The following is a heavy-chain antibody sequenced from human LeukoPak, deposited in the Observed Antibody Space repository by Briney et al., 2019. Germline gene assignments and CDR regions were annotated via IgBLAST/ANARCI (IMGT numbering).Heavy chain of an antibody. CDR1: GFTFSSYS. Sequence: GGSLRLSCAASGFTFSSYSMNWVRQAPGKGLEWVSSISISSSYIYYADSVKGRFTISRDNAKNSLYLQMNSLRAEDTALYYCASVDYYGSGNYYNDVDYWGQGTLVTVSS. J-gene: IGHJ4*02. CDR3: ASVDYYGSGNYYNDVDY. CDR2: ISISSSYI. V-gene: IGHV3-21*01. D-gene: IGHD3-10*01.